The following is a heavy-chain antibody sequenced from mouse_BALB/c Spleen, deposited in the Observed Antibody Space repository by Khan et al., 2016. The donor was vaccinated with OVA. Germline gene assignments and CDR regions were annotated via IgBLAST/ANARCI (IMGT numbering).Heavy chain of an antibody. CDR3: ARSNHCAVAY. Sequence: EVELVESGGGLVKPGGSLKLSCAASGFTFSSYTMSWVRQTPEKRLEWVATISSGGDNTYSPDSVKGRFTISRDNAKNNLYLQMISLRSEDTAFYYCARSNHCAVAYWGQGTLVTVSA. J-gene: IGHJ3*01. CDR1: GFTFSSYT. V-gene: IGHV5-9*03. CDR2: ISSGGDNT. D-gene: IGHD6-1*01.